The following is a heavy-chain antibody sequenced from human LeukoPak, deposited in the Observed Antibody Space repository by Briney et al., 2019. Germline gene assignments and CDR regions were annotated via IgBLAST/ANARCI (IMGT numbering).Heavy chain of an antibody. Sequence: GGSLRLSCAASGFTFSDHYMDWVRQAPGKGLEWVGRIRNKVESHTTEYAASVKGRFAISRDDSQDSLFLQMNSLKTEDTAVYYCVRCSGTFYYDYWGQGTLVTVSS. CDR3: VRCSGTFYYDY. D-gene: IGHD1-26*01. V-gene: IGHV3-72*01. CDR1: GFTFSDHY. J-gene: IGHJ4*02. CDR2: IRNKVESHTT.